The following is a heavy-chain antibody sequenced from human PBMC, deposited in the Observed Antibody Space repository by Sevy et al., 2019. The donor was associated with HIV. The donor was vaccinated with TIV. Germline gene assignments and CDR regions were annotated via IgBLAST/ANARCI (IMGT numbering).Heavy chain of an antibody. V-gene: IGHV3-30*18. CDR1: GFNFSPYA. J-gene: IGHJ5*02. Sequence: GGSLRLSCAASGFNFSPYAMHWVRQGPGKGLEWVATISSDGSTKNYVDSVKGRFSISRDNSKNTLFLQMNNLTPEDTAVSYCAKEGYYYDSRSSDWFDPWGQGTLVTVSS. CDR3: AKEGYYYDSRSSDWFDP. D-gene: IGHD3-22*01. CDR2: ISSDGSTK.